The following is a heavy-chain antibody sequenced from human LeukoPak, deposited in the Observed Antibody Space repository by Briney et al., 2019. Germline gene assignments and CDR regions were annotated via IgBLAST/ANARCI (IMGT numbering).Heavy chain of an antibody. Sequence: SETLSLTCTVSGGSISSYYWSWIRQPPRKGLEWIGYIYYSGSTNYNPSLKSRVTISVDTSKNQFSLKLSSVTAADTAVYYCARSAYYYDSNRGSYFDYWGQGTLVTVSS. CDR2: IYYSGST. J-gene: IGHJ4*02. D-gene: IGHD3-22*01. V-gene: IGHV4-59*08. CDR3: ARSAYYYDSNRGSYFDY. CDR1: GGSISSYY.